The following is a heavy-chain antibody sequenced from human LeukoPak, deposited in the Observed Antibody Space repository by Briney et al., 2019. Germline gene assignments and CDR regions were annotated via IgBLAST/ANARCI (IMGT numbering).Heavy chain of an antibody. CDR2: IYYSGST. D-gene: IGHD3-10*01. V-gene: IGHV4-39*07. CDR3: ARRKGSYYYAARAENWFDP. CDR1: GDSISSSNYY. J-gene: IGHJ5*02. Sequence: SETLSLTCTVSGDSISSSNYYWGWIRQPPGKGLEWIGSIYYSGSTYYNPSLKGRVTISVDTSKNQFSLKLSSVTAADTAVYYCARRKGSYYYAARAENWFDPWGQGTLVTVSS.